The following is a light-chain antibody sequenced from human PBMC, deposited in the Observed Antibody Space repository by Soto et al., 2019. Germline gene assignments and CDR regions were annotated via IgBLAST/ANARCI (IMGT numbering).Light chain of an antibody. J-gene: IGKJ2*01. V-gene: IGKV3-20*01. CDR3: QHYGSSSYT. CDR2: SAS. CDR1: QSISSSY. Sequence: EIVLTQSPGTLSLSAGERATLSCRASQSISSSYLAWYQQKPGQAPRLLIYSASSRAAGIPDRFSGSGSGTDFTLTISRLEPEDFAVYYCQHYGSSSYTFGQGTQVEIK.